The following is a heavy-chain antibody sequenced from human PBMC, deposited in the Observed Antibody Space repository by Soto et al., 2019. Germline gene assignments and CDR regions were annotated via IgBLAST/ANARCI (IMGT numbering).Heavy chain of an antibody. CDR3: ARREYQLLVGWFDP. V-gene: IGHV4-59*12. CDR2: IYYSGTT. CDR1: GGSISSNY. D-gene: IGHD2-2*01. Sequence: SETLSLTCTVSGGSISSNYWSWIRQPPGKGLEWIGYIYYSGTTNYNPSLKSRVTISLDTSKNQFSLKLSSVTAADTAVYYCARREYQLLVGWFDPWGQGTLVTVSS. J-gene: IGHJ5*02.